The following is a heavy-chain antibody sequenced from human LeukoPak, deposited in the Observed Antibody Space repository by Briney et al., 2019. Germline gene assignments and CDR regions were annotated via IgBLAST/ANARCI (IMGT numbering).Heavy chain of an antibody. Sequence: ASVKVSCKASGSTFTTYYIHWVRQAPGQGLEWMGIINPDGSSTSHAQKLQGRVTMTRDTSTSTAYMEPRSLRSDDTAVYYCARVLRYCSGGSCLYYFDYWGQGTLVTVSS. CDR2: INPDGSST. V-gene: IGHV1-46*04. CDR1: GSTFTTYY. CDR3: ARVLRYCSGGSCLYYFDY. D-gene: IGHD2-15*01. J-gene: IGHJ4*02.